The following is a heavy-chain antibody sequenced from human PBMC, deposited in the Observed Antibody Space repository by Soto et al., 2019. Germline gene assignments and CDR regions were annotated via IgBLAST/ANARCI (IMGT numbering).Heavy chain of an antibody. V-gene: IGHV1-69*01. CDR2: IIPIFGTA. J-gene: IGHJ5*02. D-gene: IGHD3-3*01. CDR1: GGTFSSYA. Sequence: QVQLVQSGAEVKKPGSSVKVSCKASGGTFSSYAISWVRQAPGQGLEWMGGIIPIFGTANYAQKFQGRVTITADQSTSTAYMELSSLRSEDTAVYYCASAHNDYDFWSGSVWFDPWGQGTLVTVSS. CDR3: ASAHNDYDFWSGSVWFDP.